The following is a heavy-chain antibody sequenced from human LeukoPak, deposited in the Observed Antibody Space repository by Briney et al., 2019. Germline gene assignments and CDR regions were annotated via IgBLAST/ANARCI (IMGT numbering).Heavy chain of an antibody. V-gene: IGHV1-18*01. CDR1: GYTFTNYG. Sequence: VASVTVSCMDSGYTFTNYGISWVRQAPGQGVEWMGRISAYNGNTNYAQKLQGRVTMTTDTSTSTAYMELRSLRSDDTAVYYCAGATTTAPMVRGAPDDWGEGTLVTVS. CDR2: ISAYNGNT. D-gene: IGHD3-10*01. J-gene: IGHJ4*02. CDR3: AGATTTAPMVRGAPDD.